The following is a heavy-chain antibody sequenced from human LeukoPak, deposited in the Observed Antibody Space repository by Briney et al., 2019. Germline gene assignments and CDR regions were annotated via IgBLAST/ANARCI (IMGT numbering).Heavy chain of an antibody. CDR2: ISTSSSYI. Sequence: GGSLRLSCAASGFTFSTYYMNWVRQAPGKGLEWVSSISTSSSYIYYADAVKGRFTISRDNAKNSLYLQINSLRAEDTAVYYCARVGLDRRGYSGYEAFGYWGQGTLVTVSS. CDR3: ARVGLDRRGYSGYEAFGY. D-gene: IGHD5-12*01. J-gene: IGHJ4*02. CDR1: GFTFSTYY. V-gene: IGHV3-21*01.